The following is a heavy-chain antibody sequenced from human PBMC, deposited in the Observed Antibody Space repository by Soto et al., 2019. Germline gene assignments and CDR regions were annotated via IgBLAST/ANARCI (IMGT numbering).Heavy chain of an antibody. CDR2: ITGSGGTT. V-gene: IGHV3-23*01. Sequence: PGGSLRLSCVASGFHFAGYAMSWVRQAPGKGLEWVSSITGSGGTTYYAHSVKGRFTISRDKSKNTLFLQMDSLRGEDTAVYYCAKVKWVPGFWDDWGQGAPVTVSS. J-gene: IGHJ4*02. CDR3: AKVKWVPGFWDD. CDR1: GFHFAGYA. D-gene: IGHD3-3*01.